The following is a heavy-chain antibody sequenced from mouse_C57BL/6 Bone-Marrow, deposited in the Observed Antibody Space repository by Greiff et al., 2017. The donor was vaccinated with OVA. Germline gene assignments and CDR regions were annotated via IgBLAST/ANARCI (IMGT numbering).Heavy chain of an antibody. CDR3: ASLITTVEGCAY. Sequence: ESGPGLVKPSQSLSLTCSVTGYSITSGYYWNWIRQFPGNKLEWMGYISYDGSNNYNPSLKNRISITRDTSKNQFFLKLNSVTTEDTATYYCASLITTVEGCAYWGQGTLVTVSA. V-gene: IGHV3-6*01. CDR1: GYSITSGYY. D-gene: IGHD1-1*01. J-gene: IGHJ3*01. CDR2: ISYDGSN.